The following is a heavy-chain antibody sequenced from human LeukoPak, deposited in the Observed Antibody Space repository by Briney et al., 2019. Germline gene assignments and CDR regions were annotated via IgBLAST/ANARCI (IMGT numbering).Heavy chain of an antibody. J-gene: IGHJ4*02. V-gene: IGHV3-74*01. D-gene: IGHD3-16*01. CDR1: GFTFSGFY. CDR2: INADGTMT. CDR3: GRGGPPYAFDS. Sequence: PGGSLRLSCVASGFTFSGFYMHWARQAPGKGLVWVSHINADGTMTGYADSVKGRFTISRDNAKNTLYLQMHSLRIDDTAVYYCGRGGPPYAFDSCGQGTLVTVCS.